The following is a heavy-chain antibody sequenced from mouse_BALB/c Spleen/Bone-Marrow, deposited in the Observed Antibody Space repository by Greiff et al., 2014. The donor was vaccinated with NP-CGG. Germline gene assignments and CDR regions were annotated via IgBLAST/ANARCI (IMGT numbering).Heavy chain of an antibody. Sequence: EVQLQQSGPELVKPGASVKISCKTSGYTFTEYSMHWVKQSHGKSLEWIGGTNPNNGVTSYNQKSKDKAALTVDKSSNTAYMELRSLTSEDSAVYFCARGGWDFATGYWGQGTSVTVSS. V-gene: IGHV1-18*01. CDR1: GYTFTEYS. J-gene: IGHJ4*01. CDR3: ARGGWDFATGY. D-gene: IGHD3-3*01. CDR2: TNPNNGVT.